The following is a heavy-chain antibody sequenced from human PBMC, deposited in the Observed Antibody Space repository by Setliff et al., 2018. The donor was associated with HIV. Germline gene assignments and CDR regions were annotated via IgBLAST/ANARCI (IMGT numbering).Heavy chain of an antibody. CDR2: ISYNGIT. CDR3: ARHRPWEVDVFDI. CDR1: GGSMKNYY. J-gene: IGHJ3*02. Sequence: SETLSLTCTVSGGSMKNYYWSWIRQPPRKGLEWVGYISYNGITTYNPSLKSRVTISVDTSKNQFSLKLTSVTAADTAVYYCARHRPWEVDVFDIWGQGTMVTVSS. D-gene: IGHD1-26*01. V-gene: IGHV4-59*08.